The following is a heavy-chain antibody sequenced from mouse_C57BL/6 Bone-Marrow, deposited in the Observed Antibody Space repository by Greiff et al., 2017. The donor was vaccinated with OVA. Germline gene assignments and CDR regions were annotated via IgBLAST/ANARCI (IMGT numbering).Heavy chain of an antibody. CDR2: IDPSDSYT. CDR3: ASRGIYDGYFYAMDY. Sequence: QVQLQQPGAELVMPGASVKLSCKASGYTFTSYWMHWVKQRPGQGLEWIGEIDPSDSYTNYNQKFKGKSTLTVDKSSSTAYMQLSSLTSEDSAVYYCASRGIYDGYFYAMDYWGQGTSVTVSS. V-gene: IGHV1-69*01. D-gene: IGHD2-3*01. CDR1: GYTFTSYW. J-gene: IGHJ4*01.